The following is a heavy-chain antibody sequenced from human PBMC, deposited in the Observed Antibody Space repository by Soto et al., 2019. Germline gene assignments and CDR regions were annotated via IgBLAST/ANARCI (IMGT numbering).Heavy chain of an antibody. Sequence: QVQLVQSGPAVKKPGTSVKVSCNASGGTFSTQAINWVRQAPGQGLEWMGGSIPIFGSRNYAHKFRGRLTITADEPTTTSYMEPSSRRSEDTAVYYCARAGRIVGSTTHFDYWGQGTLVTVSS. CDR1: GGTFSTQA. CDR3: ARAGRIVGSTTHFDY. D-gene: IGHD1-26*01. V-gene: IGHV1-69*01. CDR2: SIPIFGSR. J-gene: IGHJ4*02.